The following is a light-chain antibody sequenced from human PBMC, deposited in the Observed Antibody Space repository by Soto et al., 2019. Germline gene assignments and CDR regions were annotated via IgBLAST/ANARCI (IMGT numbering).Light chain of an antibody. J-gene: IGKJ4*01. CDR3: QKYNSAPLT. V-gene: IGKV1-27*01. CDR2: ATS. Sequence: DVQMTQSPSSLSAFVGDRVTITCRASQGIAPYLAWFQQKPGKVPKLLIYATSTLQSGVPSRFSGSGSGTDFTLTISSLQPEDVATYYCQKYNSAPLTFGGGPRWRSN. CDR1: QGIAPY.